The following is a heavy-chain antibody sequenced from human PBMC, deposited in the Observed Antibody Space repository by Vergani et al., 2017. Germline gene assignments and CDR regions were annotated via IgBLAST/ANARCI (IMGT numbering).Heavy chain of an antibody. CDR2: ISSSSSHI. CDR3: AKATAPIYYCLSFDY. CDR1: GFTFSSYS. Sequence: EVQVVESGGGLVKPGGSLRLSCAASGFTFSSYSMNWVRQAPGKGLEWVSSISSSSSHIYYADSVKGRFTISRDNAKNSLYLQMNSLRAEDTAVYYCAKATAPIYYCLSFDYWGQGTLFTVSS. V-gene: IGHV3-21*01. J-gene: IGHJ4*02. D-gene: IGHD3-10*01.